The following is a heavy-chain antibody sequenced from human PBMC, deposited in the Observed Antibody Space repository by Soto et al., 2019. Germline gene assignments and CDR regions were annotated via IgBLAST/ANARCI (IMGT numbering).Heavy chain of an antibody. J-gene: IGHJ6*02. V-gene: IGHV4-4*07. CDR1: GVSISTFY. Sequence: SDTLSLTCTFSGVSISTFYWNWIRQPAGKGLEWIGRIDTSGNTNYNPSLKSRVTMSVDTSKKQFSLKLTSVTAADTAVYYCARYSSNWFQTEGMDVWGLGTTVTVSS. CDR3: ARYSSNWFQTEGMDV. D-gene: IGHD6-13*01. CDR2: IDTSGNT.